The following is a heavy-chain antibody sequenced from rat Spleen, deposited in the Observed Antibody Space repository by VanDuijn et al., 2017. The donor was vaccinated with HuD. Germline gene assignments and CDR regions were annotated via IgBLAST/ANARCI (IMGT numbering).Heavy chain of an antibody. J-gene: IGHJ2*01. CDR2: ISDDGSTT. Sequence: EVQLVGSGGGSVQPGRSMKLSCAASGFIFSNYGMAWVRQTPTKGLEWVATISDDGSTTYYRDSVKGRFTISRDNAKSTLYLQMNSLRSGDTATYYCAVAGFGYWGQGIMVTVSS. V-gene: IGHV5-29*01. D-gene: IGHD4-4*01. CDR1: GFIFSNYG. CDR3: AVAGFGY.